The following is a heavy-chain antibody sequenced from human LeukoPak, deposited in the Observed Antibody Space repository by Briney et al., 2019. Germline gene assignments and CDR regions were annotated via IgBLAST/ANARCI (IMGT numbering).Heavy chain of an antibody. CDR1: GYTFTSYG. V-gene: IGHV1-18*01. J-gene: IGHJ4*02. Sequence: ASVKVSCKASGYTFTSYGISWVRQAPGQGLEWMGWISAYNGNTNYAQKLQGRVTMTTDTSTSTAYMELRSLRSDDTAVYYCARDTLGYSSGWFDYWGQGTLVTVSS. D-gene: IGHD6-19*01. CDR2: ISAYNGNT. CDR3: ARDTLGYSSGWFDY.